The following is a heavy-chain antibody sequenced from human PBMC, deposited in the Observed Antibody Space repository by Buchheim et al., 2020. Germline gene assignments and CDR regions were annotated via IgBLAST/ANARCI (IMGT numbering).Heavy chain of an antibody. V-gene: IGHV3-23*01. J-gene: IGHJ1*01. CDR3: AKDLGYYYDSSGYYRLGYFQH. CDR1: GFAFSSYA. Sequence: EVLLLQSGGLLVQPGGSLRLSCAASGFAFSSYAMSWVRQAPGKGLEWVSAISGSGGSPYYADSVKGRFTISRDNLKNTVYLQMNSLRAEDTAIYYCAKDLGYYYDSSGYYRLGYFQHWGQGTL. CDR2: ISGSGGSP. D-gene: IGHD3-22*01.